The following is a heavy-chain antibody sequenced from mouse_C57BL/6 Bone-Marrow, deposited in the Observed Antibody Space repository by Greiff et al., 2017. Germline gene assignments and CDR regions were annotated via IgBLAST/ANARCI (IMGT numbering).Heavy chain of an antibody. Sequence: EVQRVESEGGLVQPGSSMKLSCTASGFTFSDYYMAWVRQVPEKGLEWVANINYDGSSTYYLDSLKSRFIISRDNAKNILYLQMSSLKSEDTATYYCARDLYYYGSSGYAMDYWGQGTSVTVSS. CDR1: GFTFSDYY. CDR3: ARDLYYYGSSGYAMDY. CDR2: INYDGSST. D-gene: IGHD1-1*01. J-gene: IGHJ4*01. V-gene: IGHV5-16*01.